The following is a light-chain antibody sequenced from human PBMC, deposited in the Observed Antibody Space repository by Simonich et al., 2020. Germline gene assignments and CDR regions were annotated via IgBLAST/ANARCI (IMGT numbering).Light chain of an antibody. CDR1: QDISNY. V-gene: IGKV1-33*01. CDR3: QQYDNLLQT. Sequence: DIQMTQSPSSLSASVGDRVTITCQASQDISNYLNWYQQKPGKAPKLLIYDESNLETGVPSRFSGSGSGTDFTFTISSLQPEDIATYYCQQYDNLLQTFGGGTKLEIK. J-gene: IGKJ4*01. CDR2: DES.